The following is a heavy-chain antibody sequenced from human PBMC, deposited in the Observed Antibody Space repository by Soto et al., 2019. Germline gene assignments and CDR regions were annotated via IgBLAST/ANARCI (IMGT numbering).Heavy chain of an antibody. CDR1: GGSISSGGYY. V-gene: IGHV4-31*03. CDR2: IYYSGST. Sequence: SETLSLTCTVSGGSISSGGYYWSWIRQHPGKGLEWIGYIYYSGSTYYNPSLKSRVTISVDTSKNQFSLKLSSVTAADTAVYYCARYGGNSVGYFDYWGQGTLVTVSS. D-gene: IGHD2-21*02. CDR3: ARYGGNSVGYFDY. J-gene: IGHJ4*02.